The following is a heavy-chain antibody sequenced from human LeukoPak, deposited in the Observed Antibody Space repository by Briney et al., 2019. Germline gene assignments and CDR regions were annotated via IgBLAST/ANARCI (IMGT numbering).Heavy chain of an antibody. V-gene: IGHV3-20*04. D-gene: IGHD2-15*01. J-gene: IGHJ4*02. Sequence: TGGSLRLSCAASGFTFDDYGMSWVRQAPGKGLEWVSGINWNGGSTGYADSVKGRFTISRDDSRNTLYLQMNTLRAEDTAVYFCAKSPVSSCRGSFCYPFDYWGQGNLVTVSS. CDR2: INWNGGST. CDR3: AKSPVSSCRGSFCYPFDY. CDR1: GFTFDDYG.